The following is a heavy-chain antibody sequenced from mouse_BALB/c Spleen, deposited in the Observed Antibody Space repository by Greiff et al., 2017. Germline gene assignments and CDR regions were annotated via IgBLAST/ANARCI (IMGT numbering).Heavy chain of an antibody. CDR1: GYTFTSYW. D-gene: IGHD1-2*01. V-gene: IGHV1S81*02. J-gene: IGHJ2*01. CDR2: INPSNGRT. CDR3: SNYGYVHAY. Sequence: VQLQQSGAELVKPGASVKLSCKASGYTFTSYWMHWVKQRPGQGLEWIGEINPSNGRTNYNEKFKSKATLTVDKSSSTAYMQLSSLTSEDSAVYYCSNYGYVHAYWGQGTTLTVSS.